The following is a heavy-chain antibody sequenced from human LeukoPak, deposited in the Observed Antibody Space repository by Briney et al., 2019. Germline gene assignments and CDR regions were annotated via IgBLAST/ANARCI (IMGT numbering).Heavy chain of an antibody. D-gene: IGHD6-6*01. CDR2: TYYRSKWYN. CDR3: VRARGVYTSSFAFDI. V-gene: IGHV6-1*01. Sequence: SQTLSLTCAISGDGVSSNSAAWNWIRQSPSRGLEWLGRTYYRSKWYNDYAVSVKSRITINPDTSKNQFSLQLNSVTPEDTAVYYCVRARGVYTSSFAFDIWGQGTVVTVSS. CDR1: GDGVSSNSAA. J-gene: IGHJ3*02.